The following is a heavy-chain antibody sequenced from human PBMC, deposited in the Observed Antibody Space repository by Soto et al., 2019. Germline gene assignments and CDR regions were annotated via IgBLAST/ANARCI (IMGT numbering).Heavy chain of an antibody. V-gene: IGHV4-59*01. CDR3: ARGPGILNP. D-gene: IGHD3-9*01. Sequence: PSETLSLTCNVSGGPLTTYFWSWIRQPPGKGLEWIGYVSYFGTTNYNPSLQSRLTISVDTSKNHFSLQLSSVTPADTAVYYCARGPGILNPWGQGTLVTVSS. CDR1: GGPLTTYF. J-gene: IGHJ5*02. CDR2: VSYFGTT.